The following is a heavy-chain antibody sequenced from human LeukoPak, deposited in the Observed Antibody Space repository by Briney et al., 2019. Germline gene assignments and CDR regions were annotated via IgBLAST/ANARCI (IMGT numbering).Heavy chain of an antibody. J-gene: IGHJ3*02. CDR2: IWYDGSNK. V-gene: IGHV3-33*08. CDR3: ARRFGELPHDAFDI. CDR1: GFIFRDYF. Sequence: PGGSLRLSCAASGFIFRDYFMSWIRQAPGKGLEWVAVIWYDGSNKYYADSVKGRFTISRDNSKNTLYLQMNSLRAEDTAVYYCARRFGELPHDAFDIWGQGTMVTVSS. D-gene: IGHD3-10*01.